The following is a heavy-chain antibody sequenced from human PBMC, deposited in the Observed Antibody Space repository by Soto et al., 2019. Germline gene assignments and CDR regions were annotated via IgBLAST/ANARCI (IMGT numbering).Heavy chain of an antibody. CDR1: GYIFASYA. CDR3: ARDGSGAAAGYYYYYGMDV. Sequence: ASVKVSCKASGYIFASYAISWVRQAPGQGLEWMGWINPNSGGTNYAQKFQGWVTMTRDTSISTAYMELSRLRSDDTAVYYCARDGSGAAAGYYYYYGMDVWGQGTTVTVSS. V-gene: IGHV1-2*04. D-gene: IGHD6-13*01. J-gene: IGHJ6*02. CDR2: INPNSGGT.